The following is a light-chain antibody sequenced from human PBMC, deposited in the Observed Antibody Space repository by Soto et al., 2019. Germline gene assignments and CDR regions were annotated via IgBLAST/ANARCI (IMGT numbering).Light chain of an antibody. Sequence: DIVMTKSPLSLPVIPGEPASISCRSSGDLQRSHGYSYLDWYLQKPGQSPQLLIYLGSNRASGVPDRFSGSGSGTDFTLKISRVEAEDVGVYYCMQVLQTPYTFGQGTRLEIK. CDR3: MQVLQTPYT. V-gene: IGKV2-28*01. CDR2: LGS. CDR1: GDLQRSHGYSY. J-gene: IGKJ2*01.